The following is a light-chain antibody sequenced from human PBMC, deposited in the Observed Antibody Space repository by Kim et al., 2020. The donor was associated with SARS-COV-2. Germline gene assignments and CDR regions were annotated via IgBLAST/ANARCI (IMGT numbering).Light chain of an antibody. J-gene: IGLJ2*01. CDR1: KLGDKY. Sequence: PGQTPSITCAGDKLGDKYSSWYQQRPGQSPVLVISQNNRRPSGIPERFSGSNSGNTATLTISGTQAMDEADYYCHAWDRNTAIFGGGTKLTVL. CDR3: HAWDRNTAI. CDR2: QNN. V-gene: IGLV3-1*01.